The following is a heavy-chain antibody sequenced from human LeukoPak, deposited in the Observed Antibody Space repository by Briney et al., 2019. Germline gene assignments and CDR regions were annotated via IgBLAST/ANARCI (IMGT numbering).Heavy chain of an antibody. D-gene: IGHD6-13*01. V-gene: IGHV4-59*01. CDR1: GGSISSYY. Sequence: SETLSLTCTVSGGSISSYYWSWIRQPPGKGLEWIGYIYYSGSTNYNPSLKSRVTISVDTSKNQFSLKLSSVTAADTAVYYCARGRIAAAGKYFDYWGQGTLVTVSS. CDR2: IYYSGST. J-gene: IGHJ4*02. CDR3: ARGRIAAAGKYFDY.